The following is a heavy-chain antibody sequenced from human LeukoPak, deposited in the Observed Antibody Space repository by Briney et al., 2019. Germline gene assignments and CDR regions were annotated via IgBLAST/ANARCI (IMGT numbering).Heavy chain of an antibody. CDR3: ARPQYSSGWSYFDY. Sequence: ASVKVSCKASGYTFTSYGISWVRQAPGQGLEWMGRISAYNGNTNYAQKLQGRVTMTTDTSTSTAYMELRSLRSDDTAVYYCARPQYSSGWSYFDYWGQGTLVTVSS. CDR2: ISAYNGNT. D-gene: IGHD6-19*01. V-gene: IGHV1-18*01. J-gene: IGHJ4*02. CDR1: GYTFTSYG.